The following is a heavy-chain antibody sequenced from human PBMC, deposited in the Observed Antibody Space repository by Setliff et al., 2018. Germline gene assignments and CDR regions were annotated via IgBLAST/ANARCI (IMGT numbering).Heavy chain of an antibody. D-gene: IGHD1-1*01. V-gene: IGHV4-39*01. CDR1: GGSISSGGYY. Sequence: SETLSLTCTVSGGSISSGGYYWSWIRQAPGKGLEWVGSIHQDGTEVNYVDTSKNQFSLKLRSVTAADTAVYYCARTGTYRYFDYWGQGALVTVSS. CDR3: ARTGTYRYFDY. J-gene: IGHJ4*02.